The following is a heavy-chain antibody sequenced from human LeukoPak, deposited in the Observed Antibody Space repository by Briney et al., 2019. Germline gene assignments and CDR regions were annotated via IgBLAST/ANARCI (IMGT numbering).Heavy chain of an antibody. CDR2: IYHSGST. D-gene: IGHD3-9*01. Sequence: PSETLSLTCTVSGGSISSSNWWSWVRQPPGKGLEWIGEIYHSGSTNYNPSLKSRVTISVDKSKNQFSLKLSSVTAADTAVYYCARFDEVDNWFDPWGQGTLVTVSS. V-gene: IGHV4-4*02. CDR1: GGSISSSNW. J-gene: IGHJ5*02. CDR3: ARFDEVDNWFDP.